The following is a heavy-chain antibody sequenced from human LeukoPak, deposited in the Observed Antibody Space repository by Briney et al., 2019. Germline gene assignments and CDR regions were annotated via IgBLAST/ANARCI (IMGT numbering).Heavy chain of an antibody. D-gene: IGHD6-6*01. V-gene: IGHV3-30*18. CDR1: GFTFSSYA. J-gene: IGHJ4*02. CDR3: AKDPRIAAAYYFDY. Sequence: GGSLRLSCVASGFTFSSYAMHWVRQAPGKGLEWVAVISKDGRDKHHADSVKGRITISRDNSKNTLYLQMNSLRAEDTAVYFCAKDPRIAAAYYFDYWGQGTLVTVSS. CDR2: ISKDGRDK.